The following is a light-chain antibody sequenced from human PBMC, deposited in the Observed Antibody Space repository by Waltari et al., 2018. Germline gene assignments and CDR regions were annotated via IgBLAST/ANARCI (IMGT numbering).Light chain of an antibody. CDR3: QSYDSSDVV. CDR1: SGSIASNY. Sequence: NFMLTQPHSVSESPGKTVTISCTGSSGSIASNYVQWYQQRPGSAPTTVIYEDNQRPSGVPDRFSGSLDSSSTSASLTISGLKTEDEADYYCQSYDSSDVVFGGGTKLTVL. J-gene: IGLJ2*01. V-gene: IGLV6-57*02. CDR2: EDN.